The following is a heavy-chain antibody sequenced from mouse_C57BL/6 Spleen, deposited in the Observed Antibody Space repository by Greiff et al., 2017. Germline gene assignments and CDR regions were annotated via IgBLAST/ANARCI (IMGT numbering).Heavy chain of an antibody. Sequence: QVQLKQSGAELARPGASVKMSCKASGYTFTSYTMHWVKQRPGQGLEWIGYINPSSGYTKYNQKFKDKATLSADKSSSTDYMQLSSLPSEDSAVYCCAPDPAWFAYWGQGTLVTVSA. CDR3: APDPAWFAY. CDR2: INPSSGYT. CDR1: GYTFTSYT. V-gene: IGHV1-4*01. J-gene: IGHJ3*01.